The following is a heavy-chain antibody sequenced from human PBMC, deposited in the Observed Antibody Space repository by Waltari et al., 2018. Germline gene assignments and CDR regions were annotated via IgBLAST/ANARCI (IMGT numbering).Heavy chain of an antibody. J-gene: IGHJ3*02. V-gene: IGHV2-5*01. D-gene: IGHD1-20*01. CDR1: GFSIATGGEA. CDR3: AHYKARDAFDI. Sequence: QITLKESGPTLVKPTQTLTLTCTFFGFSIATGGEAVGWIRQPPGKALEWLAIIYWTDEERYSPSLRSRLTITKDTSRNQVVLTVTNMDPVDTATYFCAHYKARDAFDIWGPGTMVTTSS. CDR2: IYWTDEE.